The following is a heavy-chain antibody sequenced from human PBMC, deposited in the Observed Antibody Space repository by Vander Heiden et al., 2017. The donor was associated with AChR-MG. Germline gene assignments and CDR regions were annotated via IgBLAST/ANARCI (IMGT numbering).Heavy chain of an antibody. CDR1: GFIFSTYW. V-gene: IGHV3-7*01. Sequence: EVQLVGSGGGLVQPGGSLRLSCAASGFIFSTYWMSWVRQAPGEGLEWVASIKKDGSDKYYVDSVNGRFAISKDNAQNSLYLQMNSLRAEDTAVYYCARMYWDASSSRFYFDYWGQGTQVTVSS. J-gene: IGHJ4*02. CDR2: IKKDGSDK. CDR3: ARMYWDASSSRFYFDY. D-gene: IGHD6-6*01.